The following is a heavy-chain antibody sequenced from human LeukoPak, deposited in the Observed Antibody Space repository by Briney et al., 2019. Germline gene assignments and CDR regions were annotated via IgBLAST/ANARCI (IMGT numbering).Heavy chain of an antibody. V-gene: IGHV4-59*12. CDR1: GGSIRSYY. D-gene: IGHD3-10*01. CDR2: IYYSGST. CDR3: ARGPMVRGVVGSYFDY. J-gene: IGHJ4*02. Sequence: PSETLSLTCTVSGGSIRSYYWSWIRQPPGKGLEWIGYIYYSGSTNYNPSLKSRVTISVDKSKNQFSLRLSSVTAADTAVYYCARGPMVRGVVGSYFDYWGQGTLVTVSS.